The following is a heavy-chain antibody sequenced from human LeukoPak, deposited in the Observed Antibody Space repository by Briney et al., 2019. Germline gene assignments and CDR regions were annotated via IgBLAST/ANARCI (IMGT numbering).Heavy chain of an antibody. CDR3: TRRSITSITTVDY. CDR2: IRSKFHNYAT. J-gene: IGHJ4*02. V-gene: IGHV3-73*01. D-gene: IGHD3-3*01. CDR1: GFNFSASA. Sequence: GGSLRLSCAASGFNFSASAIHWVRQVSGKGLEWVGRIRSKFHNYATTYTSSLKGRVTISRNDSESTAYLQVSSLKTDDTAVYYCTRRSITSITTVDYWGQGTLVTVSS.